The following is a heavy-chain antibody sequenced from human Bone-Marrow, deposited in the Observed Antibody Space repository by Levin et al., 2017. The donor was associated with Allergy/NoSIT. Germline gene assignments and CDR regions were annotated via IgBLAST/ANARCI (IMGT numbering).Heavy chain of an antibody. CDR2: ISSSGVVN. Sequence: GESLKISCVASGFTFSHTYMSWIRQAPGKGLQWIAYISSSGVVNHYADTVKGRFTISRDNSHNSLFLDMSDLRVDDTAVYFCARDGHLVGATPAFDVWGQGTLVTVSS. J-gene: IGHJ3*01. CDR3: ARDGHLVGATPAFDV. V-gene: IGHV3-11*01. CDR1: GFTFSHTY. D-gene: IGHD1-26*01.